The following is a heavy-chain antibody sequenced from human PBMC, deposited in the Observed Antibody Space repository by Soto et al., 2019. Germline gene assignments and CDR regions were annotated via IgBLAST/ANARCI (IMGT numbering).Heavy chain of an antibody. V-gene: IGHV3-33*01. D-gene: IGHD2-8*01. CDR3: ARAWLPYCTNGVCSQFDY. Sequence: QVQLVESGVGVVQPGRSLRLSCAASEFTFSSYGMHWVRQAPGKGLEWVAVIWYDGSNKYYADSVKGRFTISKDNSKNTLDLQMNRLRAKDTAVYYCARAWLPYCTNGVCSQFDYWGQGTLVTVSS. CDR2: IWYDGSNK. CDR1: EFTFSSYG. J-gene: IGHJ4*02.